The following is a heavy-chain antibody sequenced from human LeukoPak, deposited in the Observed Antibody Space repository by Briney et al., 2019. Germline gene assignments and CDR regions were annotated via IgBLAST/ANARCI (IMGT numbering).Heavy chain of an antibody. J-gene: IGHJ4*02. D-gene: IGHD6-13*01. CDR2: ISGNGGRT. CDR3: AKAGGASWYLY. Sequence: GGSLRLSCAASGFTFSSYTMGWVRQAPGKGLEWVSDISGNGGRTYYADSVKGRFTISRDNSKNTLYLQMNSLRAEDRAVYYCAKAGGASWYLYWGQGTLVTVSS. CDR1: GFTFSSYT. V-gene: IGHV3-23*01.